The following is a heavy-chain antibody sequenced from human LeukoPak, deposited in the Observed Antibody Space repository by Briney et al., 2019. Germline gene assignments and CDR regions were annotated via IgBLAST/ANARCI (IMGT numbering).Heavy chain of an antibody. Sequence: GGSLRLSCAAPGFSFSSYSMCWVRQAPRERREWGSSISSSSSYIYYAVTVKGRSTISRDNSKNTLYLQMNSLKGDDTAVYYCAKDSAFYYIDVRGKGTTVIISS. D-gene: IGHD3-10*01. CDR3: AKDSAFYYIDV. CDR1: GFSFSSYS. CDR2: ISSSSSYI. J-gene: IGHJ6*03. V-gene: IGHV3-21*01.